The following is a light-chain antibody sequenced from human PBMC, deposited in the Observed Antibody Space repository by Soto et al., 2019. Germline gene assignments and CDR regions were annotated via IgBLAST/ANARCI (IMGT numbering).Light chain of an antibody. CDR1: HSVTTH. CDR3: LQRSDSTT. Sequence: LTWCCHIWSSSSGERATLSFWASHSVTTHLAWFQQRPGQTPRLLIYDASTRAPGIPARFSGRGSGADFTLTFSSREPADLAVYSCLQRSDSTTSGPGTRLEIK. J-gene: IGKJ5*01. CDR2: DAS. V-gene: IGKV3-11*01.